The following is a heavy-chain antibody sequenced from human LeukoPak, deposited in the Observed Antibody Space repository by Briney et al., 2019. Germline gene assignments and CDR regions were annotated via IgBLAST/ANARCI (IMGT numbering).Heavy chain of an antibody. J-gene: IGHJ5*02. V-gene: IGHV1-18*01. CDR1: GYTFTSYG. CDR3: ARDPTTYYYDSSGYP. D-gene: IGHD3-22*01. Sequence: GASVKVSCKASGYTFTSYGISWVRQAPGQGLEWMGWISAYNGNTNYAQKLQGRVTMTTDTSTSTAYMELRSLRAEDTAVYYCARDPTTYYYDSSGYPWGQGTLVTVSS. CDR2: ISAYNGNT.